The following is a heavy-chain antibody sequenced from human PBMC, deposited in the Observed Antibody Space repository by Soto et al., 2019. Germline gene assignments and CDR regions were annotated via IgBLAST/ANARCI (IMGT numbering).Heavy chain of an antibody. V-gene: IGHV5-10-1*01. CDR2: IDPSDSYT. D-gene: IGHD3-3*02. Sequence: GESLKISCKGAGYSFTSYWISWVRQMPGKGLEWMGRIDPSDSYTNYSPSFQGHVTISADKSISTAYLQWSSLKASDTAMYYCARHFYPSRKGYHYGMDVWGQGTTVT. CDR1: GYSFTSYW. J-gene: IGHJ6*02. CDR3: ARHFYPSRKGYHYGMDV.